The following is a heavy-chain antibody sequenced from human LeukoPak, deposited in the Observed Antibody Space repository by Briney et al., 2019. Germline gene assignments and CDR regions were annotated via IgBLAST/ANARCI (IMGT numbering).Heavy chain of an antibody. CDR2: INPSGGST. CDR3: ARDLGRNYDSYYYYMDV. Sequence: ASVKVSCKASGYTFTSYYMHWVRQAPGQGLEWMGIINPSGGSTSYAQKFRGRVTMTRDTSTSTVYMELSSLRSEDTAVYYCARDLGRNYDSYYYYMDVWGKGTTVTVSS. V-gene: IGHV1-46*01. CDR1: GYTFTSYY. J-gene: IGHJ6*03. D-gene: IGHD3-9*01.